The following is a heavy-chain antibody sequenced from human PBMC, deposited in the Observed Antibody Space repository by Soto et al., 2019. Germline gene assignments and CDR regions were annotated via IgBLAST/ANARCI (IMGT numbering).Heavy chain of an antibody. CDR3: VRATSTPAYYDSSGDYYQYYFDY. J-gene: IGHJ4*02. CDR2: IIPIFGTA. CDR1: GGTFSSYA. Sequence: QVQLVQSGAEVKKPGSSVKVSCKASGGTFSSYAISWVRQAPGQGLEWMGWIIPIFGTANYAQKFQGRVTITADESTSTAYMELSSLRSEDTAVYYCVRATSTPAYYDSSGDYYQYYFDYWGQGTLVTVSS. D-gene: IGHD3-22*01. V-gene: IGHV1-69*01.